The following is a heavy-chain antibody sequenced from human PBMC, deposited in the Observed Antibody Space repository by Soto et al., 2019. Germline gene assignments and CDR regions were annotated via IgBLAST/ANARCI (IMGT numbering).Heavy chain of an antibody. CDR1: GYTFTGYY. Sequence: GASVKVCCKASGYTFTGYYMHWVRQATGQGLEWMGWINPNSGGTNYAQKFQGWVTMTRDTSISTAYMELSRLRSDDTAVYYCARGPIAPNPNWFDPWGQGTLVTVSS. CDR2: INPNSGGT. D-gene: IGHD6-13*01. CDR3: ARGPIAPNPNWFDP. J-gene: IGHJ5*02. V-gene: IGHV1-2*04.